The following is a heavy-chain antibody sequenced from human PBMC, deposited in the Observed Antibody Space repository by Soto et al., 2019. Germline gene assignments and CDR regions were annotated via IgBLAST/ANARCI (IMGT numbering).Heavy chain of an antibody. CDR1: GDTFSTFA. V-gene: IGHV1-69*13. J-gene: IGHJ6*02. Sequence: ASVKVSCKASGDTFSTFAISWVRQAPGQGLEWMGGITPIFGTPDYAQHFPGRVTISADGSTKTAYLELSSLRPEDTAVYYCARSPGITGTRASQYAMDVWGQGTTVTVSS. D-gene: IGHD1-20*01. CDR2: ITPIFGTP. CDR3: ARSPGITGTRASQYAMDV.